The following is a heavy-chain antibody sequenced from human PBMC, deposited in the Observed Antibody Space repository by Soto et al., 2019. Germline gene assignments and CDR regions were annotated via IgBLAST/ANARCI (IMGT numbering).Heavy chain of an antibody. CDR3: YLFNVDIVATAGGYFDY. J-gene: IGHJ4*02. Sequence: TLSLSCTVSGGSISSYYWSWIRQPPGKALEWLALIYWDDDKRYSPSLKSRLTITKDTSKNQVVLTMTNMDPVDTATYYCYLFNVDIVATAGGYFDYWGQGTLVTVSS. CDR2: IYWDDDK. V-gene: IGHV2-5*08. D-gene: IGHD5-12*01. CDR1: GGSISSYYW.